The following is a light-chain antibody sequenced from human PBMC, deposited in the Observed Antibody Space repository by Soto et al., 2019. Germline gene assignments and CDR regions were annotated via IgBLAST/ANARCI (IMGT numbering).Light chain of an antibody. CDR3: AAWDDSLSGWV. V-gene: IGLV1-40*01. J-gene: IGLJ3*02. CDR1: DSNIGAGYS. Sequence: QSVLTQPPSVSGAPGQRVTFSCTGSDSNIGAGYSVNWYQQIPGRAPKLLVYVNTNRPSGVPDRFSGSKSGTSASLAISGLRSEDEADYYCAAWDDSLSGWVFGGGTKVTVL. CDR2: VNT.